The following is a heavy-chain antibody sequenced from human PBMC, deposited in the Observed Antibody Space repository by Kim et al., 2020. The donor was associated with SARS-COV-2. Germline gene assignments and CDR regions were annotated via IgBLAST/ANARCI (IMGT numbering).Heavy chain of an antibody. CDR1: GFIFSTCT. CDR3: AREVVAKDY. D-gene: IGHD2-15*01. Sequence: GGSLRLSCAASGFIFSTCTMHWVRQAPGKGLEWVAGILYDGRNKYYADSVKGRFTISRDNSKNTLYLQMNSLRPEDTAVYYCAREVVAKDYWGQGTLVT. CDR2: ILYDGRNK. J-gene: IGHJ4*02. V-gene: IGHV3-30*04.